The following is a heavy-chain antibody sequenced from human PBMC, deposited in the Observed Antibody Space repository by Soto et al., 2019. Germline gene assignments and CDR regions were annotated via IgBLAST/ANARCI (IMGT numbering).Heavy chain of an antibody. CDR1: GYTFKDYD. V-gene: IGHV1-8*01. J-gene: IGHJ2*01. Sequence: QVQLLQSGAEVKKPGTSVRVSCRASGYTFKDYDINWARRAPGQGLEWMGWMNPNSGNTAYARKFHDRLTMTRSGSARTAFMELSSLTPEDTAVYYCARRMTWSLWCFDLWGSGTQVAVSS. CDR3: ARRMTWSLWCFDL. D-gene: IGHD3-3*01. CDR2: MNPNSGNT.